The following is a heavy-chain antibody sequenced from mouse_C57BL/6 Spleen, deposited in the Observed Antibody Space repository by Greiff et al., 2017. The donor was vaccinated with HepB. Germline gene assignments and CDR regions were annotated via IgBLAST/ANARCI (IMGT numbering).Heavy chain of an antibody. CDR3: AREGYYDYDDGDY. Sequence: EVKLQESGPGLVKPSQSLSLTCSVTGYSITSGYYWNWIRQFPGNKLEWMGYMSYDGSNNYNPSLKNRISITRDTSKNQFFLKLNSVTTEDTATYYCAREGYYDYDDGDYWGQGTTLTVSS. CDR1: GYSITSGYY. V-gene: IGHV3-6*01. J-gene: IGHJ2*01. CDR2: MSYDGSN. D-gene: IGHD2-4*01.